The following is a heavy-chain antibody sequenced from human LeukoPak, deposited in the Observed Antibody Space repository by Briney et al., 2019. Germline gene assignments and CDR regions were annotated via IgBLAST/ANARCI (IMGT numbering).Heavy chain of an antibody. CDR2: ISTNNGNA. Sequence: ASVKVSCKASGYTFTTYIITWVRQAPGQGLEWMGWISTNNGNADYAQNFRGRVTMTTDTSTNTAYMELRSLRSDDTAVYYCARDLDRIVPTTADYWGQGTLVTVSS. CDR3: ARDLDRIVPTTADY. CDR1: GYTFTTYI. V-gene: IGHV1-18*01. D-gene: IGHD5-12*01. J-gene: IGHJ4*02.